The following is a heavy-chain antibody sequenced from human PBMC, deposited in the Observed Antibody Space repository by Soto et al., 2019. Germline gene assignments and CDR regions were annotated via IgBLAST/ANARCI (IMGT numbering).Heavy chain of an antibody. D-gene: IGHD6-25*01. Sequence: SETLSLTCAVYGGSFSGYYWSWIRQPPGKGLEWIGEINHSGSTNYNPSLKSRVTISVDTSKNQFSLKLSSVTAADTAVYYCASAPYFQHWGQGTLVTVSS. CDR1: GGSFSGYY. V-gene: IGHV4-34*01. CDR3: ASAPYFQH. CDR2: INHSGST. J-gene: IGHJ1*01.